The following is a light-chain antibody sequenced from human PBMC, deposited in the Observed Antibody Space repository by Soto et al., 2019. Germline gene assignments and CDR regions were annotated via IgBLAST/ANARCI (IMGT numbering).Light chain of an antibody. CDR3: QQYGSSLPIT. J-gene: IGKJ3*01. CDR1: QTVNNNY. Sequence: EIVLTQSPDTLSLSPGERATLSCRASQTVNNNYLAWYQQRPGQAPRLLIYGASTRATGIPDRFSGSGSGTDFALIISRLEPEDFAVYYCQQYGSSLPITFGPGTKVDFK. V-gene: IGKV3-20*01. CDR2: GAS.